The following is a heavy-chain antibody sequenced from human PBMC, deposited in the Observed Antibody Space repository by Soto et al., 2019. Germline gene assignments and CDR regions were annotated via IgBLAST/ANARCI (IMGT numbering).Heavy chain of an antibody. CDR2: IYYSGST. J-gene: IGHJ3*02. Sequence: QLQLQESGPGLVKPSETLSLTCTVSGGSISSSSYYWGWIRQPPGKGVQLIGSIYYSGSTYYNPSLKRRVTLSVDTTKNQFTLKLSSVTAADTAVYYCARTQAAMDAFDIWGQGTMVTVSS. CDR1: GGSISSSSYY. V-gene: IGHV4-39*01. D-gene: IGHD2-2*01. CDR3: ARTQAAMDAFDI.